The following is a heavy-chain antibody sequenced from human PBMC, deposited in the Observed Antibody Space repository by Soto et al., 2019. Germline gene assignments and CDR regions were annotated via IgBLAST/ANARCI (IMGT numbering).Heavy chain of an antibody. CDR3: ARRDSSSPLDYYGMDV. V-gene: IGHV5-10-1*01. J-gene: IGHJ6*02. Sequence: GESLKISCKGSGYSFTSYWISWVRQMPGKGLEWMGRIDPSDSYTNYSPSFQGHVTISADKSISTAYLQWSSLKASDTAMYYCARRDSSSPLDYYGMDVWGQGSTVTASS. CDR2: IDPSDSYT. CDR1: GYSFTSYW. D-gene: IGHD6-6*01.